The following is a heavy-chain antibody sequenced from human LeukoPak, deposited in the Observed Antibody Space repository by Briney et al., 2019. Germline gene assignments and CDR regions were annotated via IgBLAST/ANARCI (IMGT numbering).Heavy chain of an antibody. Sequence: SETLSHTCAVSGGSISSYYWSWIRQPPGKGLEWIGYIYNSGSTNYNPSLRSRVTISLDKSKNHFSLKLSSVTAADTAVYYCARDSPSNWGYRHDAFDIWGPGTMVTVSS. J-gene: IGHJ3*02. CDR2: IYNSGST. CDR3: ARDSPSNWGYRHDAFDI. D-gene: IGHD7-27*01. CDR1: GGSISSYY. V-gene: IGHV4-59*12.